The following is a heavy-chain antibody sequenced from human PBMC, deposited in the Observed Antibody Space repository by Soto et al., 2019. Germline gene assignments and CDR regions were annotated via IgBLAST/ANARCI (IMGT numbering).Heavy chain of an antibody. CDR1: GYTFTSYC. J-gene: IGHJ4*02. D-gene: IGHD4-17*01. Sequence: QVQLVQSGAAVKKPGASVKVSCKASGYTFTSYCISWVRQAPGQGLACMGWISAYNGKTSSAQKVQGRVTMTTETPTSTAHMEVRSLRSDDKAVYYCVRDTKGDYGDYGVFAYWGQGTLVPVS. CDR3: VRDTKGDYGDYGVFAY. CDR2: ISAYNGKT. V-gene: IGHV1-18*01.